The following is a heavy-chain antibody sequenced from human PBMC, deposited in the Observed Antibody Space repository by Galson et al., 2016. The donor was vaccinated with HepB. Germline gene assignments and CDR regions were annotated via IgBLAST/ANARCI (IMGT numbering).Heavy chain of an antibody. J-gene: IGHJ4*02. CDR3: ARVRSNYSWHPYFDF. CDR2: INIGNGNT. Sequence: SVKVSCKASGYTFNSYAIHWLRQAPGQSLEWMGWINIGNGNTQYSLSFQGRVIITRDTSANTVYMEVDSLTAEDTSVYYCARVRSNYSWHPYFDFWGQGTLVTVSS. D-gene: IGHD4-11*01. CDR1: GYTFNSYA. V-gene: IGHV1-3*04.